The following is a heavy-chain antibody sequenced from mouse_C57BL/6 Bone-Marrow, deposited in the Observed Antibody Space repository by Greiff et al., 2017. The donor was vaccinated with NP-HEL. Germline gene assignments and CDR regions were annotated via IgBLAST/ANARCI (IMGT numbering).Heavy chain of an antibody. CDR3: ARRGELVPYAMDY. CDR2: IYPGSGST. Sequence: QVQLQQPGAELVKPGASVKLSCKASGYTFTSYWIPWVKQRPGQGLEWIGDIYPGSGSTNYNEKFKSKATLTVDTSSSTAYMQLSSLTSEDSAVYCCARRGELVPYAMDYWGQGTSVTVSS. J-gene: IGHJ4*01. CDR1: GYTFTSYW. D-gene: IGHD4-1*01. V-gene: IGHV1-55*01.